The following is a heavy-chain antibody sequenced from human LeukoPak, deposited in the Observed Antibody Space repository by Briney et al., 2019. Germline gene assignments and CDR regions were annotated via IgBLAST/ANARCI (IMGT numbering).Heavy chain of an antibody. CDR2: ISYDGSNK. CDR3: ARDPVGA. V-gene: IGHV3-30-3*01. Sequence: GRSLRLSCAASGFTFSSYAMHWVRQAPGKGLEWVAVISYDGSNKYYADSVKGRFTISRDNSKNTLYLQMNSLRAEDTAVYYCARDPVGAWGQGTLVTVSS. D-gene: IGHD3-16*01. CDR1: GFTFSSYA. J-gene: IGHJ4*02.